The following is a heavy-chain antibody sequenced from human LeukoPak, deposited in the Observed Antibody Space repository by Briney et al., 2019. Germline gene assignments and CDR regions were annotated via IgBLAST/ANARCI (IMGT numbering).Heavy chain of an antibody. CDR2: IYYGGST. CDR3: ARLYYYDRMFDP. J-gene: IGHJ5*02. CDR1: GGSISSGGYY. V-gene: IGHV4-31*03. D-gene: IGHD3-22*01. Sequence: PSETLSLTCTVSGGSISSGGYYWSWIRQHPGKGLEWIGYIYYGGSTYYNPSLKSRVTISVDTSKNQFSLKLSSVTAADTAVYYCARLYYYDRMFDPWGQGTLVTVSS.